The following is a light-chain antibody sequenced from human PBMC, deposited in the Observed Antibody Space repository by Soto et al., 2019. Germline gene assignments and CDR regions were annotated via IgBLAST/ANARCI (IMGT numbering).Light chain of an antibody. CDR3: QRYNDK. CDR1: QDISNY. Sequence: DIRFTPSPSFLSASVGDRVSSTCQASQDISNYLNWYQQKPGKASKLLIYDASNLETGVPSRFSGSGSGTDFTFTISSLQPDDSATYFCQRYNDKFGQGTKVDIK. V-gene: IGKV1-33*01. CDR2: DAS. J-gene: IGKJ1*01.